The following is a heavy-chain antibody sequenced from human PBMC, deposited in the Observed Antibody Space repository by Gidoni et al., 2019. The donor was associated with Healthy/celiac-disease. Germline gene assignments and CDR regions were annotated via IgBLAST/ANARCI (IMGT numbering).Heavy chain of an antibody. D-gene: IGHD3-22*01. CDR2: IIPIFGTA. CDR3: ARLEDYYDSRTWAGAFDI. CDR1: GGTFSSYA. Sequence: QVQLVQSGAEVKKPGSSVKVSCKASGGTFSSYAISWVRQAPGQGLEWMGGIIPIFGTANYAQKFQGRVTITADESTSTAYMELSSLRSEDTAVYYCARLEDYYDSRTWAGAFDIWGQGTMVTVSS. J-gene: IGHJ3*02. V-gene: IGHV1-69*01.